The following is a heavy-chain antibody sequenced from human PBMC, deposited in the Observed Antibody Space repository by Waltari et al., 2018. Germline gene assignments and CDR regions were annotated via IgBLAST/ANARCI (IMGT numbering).Heavy chain of an antibody. D-gene: IGHD3-10*01. CDR1: GGTFSTYA. J-gene: IGHJ3*02. CDR3: ASRSGSGFDI. V-gene: IGHV1-69*14. Sequence: QFQLVQSVAEVKKPESSVKVSCKAAGGTFSTYAISWVRQPPGRGFEWMGGIIPIFGTANYAQKFQVRVTITSEKSTSTAYMELSSLRSEDTAVYYCASRSGSGFDIWGQGTMVTVSS. CDR2: IIPIFGTA.